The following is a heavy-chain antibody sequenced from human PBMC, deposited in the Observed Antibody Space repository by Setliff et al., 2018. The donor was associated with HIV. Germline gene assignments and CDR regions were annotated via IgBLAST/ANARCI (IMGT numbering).Heavy chain of an antibody. CDR1: GDSISSYS. CDR2: IYYSGMT. CDR3: ARRIDDSGSFPDKNWFDT. J-gene: IGHJ5*02. V-gene: IGHV4-59*08. D-gene: IGHD3-10*01. Sequence: PSETLSLTCTVSGDSISSYSWNWIRQSPGGGLEWIGDIYYSGMTNYNPSLQSRVTISLDTSKNQFSLKVNSVTAADTAVYYCARRIDDSGSFPDKNWFDTWGQGSLVTVSS.